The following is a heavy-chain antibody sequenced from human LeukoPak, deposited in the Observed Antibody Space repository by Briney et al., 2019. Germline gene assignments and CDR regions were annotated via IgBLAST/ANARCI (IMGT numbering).Heavy chain of an antibody. D-gene: IGHD3-3*01. V-gene: IGHV3-7*01. CDR2: IKQDGSAK. Sequence: GGSLRLSCAASGFTVSSNYMSWVRQAPGKGLEWVANIKQDGSAKFYVDSVKGRFTISKDNAKNSLYLQMNSLRAEDTAVYYCARFPLDWSVSPKYFDYWGQGTLVTVSS. CDR3: ARFPLDWSVSPKYFDY. CDR1: GFTVSSNY. J-gene: IGHJ4*02.